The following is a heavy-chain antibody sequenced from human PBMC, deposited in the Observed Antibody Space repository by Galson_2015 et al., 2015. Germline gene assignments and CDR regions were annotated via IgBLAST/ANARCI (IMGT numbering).Heavy chain of an antibody. Sequence: SVKVSCKASGYTFTSYGISWVRQAPGQGLEWMGWISAYNGNTNYAQKLQGRVTKTTDTSTSTAYMELRSLRSDDTAVYYCARGGRGFRNFNWYFDLWGRGTLVTVSS. J-gene: IGHJ2*01. CDR3: ARGGRGFRNFNWYFDL. CDR2: ISAYNGNT. V-gene: IGHV1-18*01. D-gene: IGHD3-9*01. CDR1: GYTFTSYG.